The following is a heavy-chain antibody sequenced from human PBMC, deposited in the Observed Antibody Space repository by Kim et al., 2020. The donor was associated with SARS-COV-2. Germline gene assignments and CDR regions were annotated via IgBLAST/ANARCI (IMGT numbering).Heavy chain of an antibody. V-gene: IGHV3-30*04. D-gene: IGHD3-22*01. CDR2: ISYDGSNK. CDR3: ARDRNAIVDY. CDR1: GFTFSSYA. J-gene: IGHJ4*02. Sequence: GGSLRLSCAASGFTFSSYAMHWVRQAPGKGLEWVAVISYDGSNKYYADSVKGRFTISRDNSKNTLYLQMNSLRAEDTAVYYCARDRNAIVDYWGQGTLVT.